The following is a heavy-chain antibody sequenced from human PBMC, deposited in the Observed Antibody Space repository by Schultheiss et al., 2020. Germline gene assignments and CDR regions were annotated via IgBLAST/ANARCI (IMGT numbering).Heavy chain of an antibody. CDR2: IYHSGST. Sequence: SETLSLTCAVSGGSISSSNWWSWVRQPPGKGLEWIGEIYHSGSTNYNPSLKSRVTISVDKSKNQFSLKLSSVTAADTAVYYCAKDSLADCSSTSCYIFHWGQGTLVTVSS. J-gene: IGHJ4*02. CDR3: AKDSLADCSSTSCYIFH. D-gene: IGHD2-2*02. V-gene: IGHV4-4*02. CDR1: GGSISSSNW.